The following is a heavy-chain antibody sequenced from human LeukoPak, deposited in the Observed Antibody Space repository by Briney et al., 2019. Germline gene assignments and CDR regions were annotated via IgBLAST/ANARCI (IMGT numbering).Heavy chain of an antibody. Sequence: ASVKVSCKASGYSFTSHYMHWVRQAPGQGLEWMGLINPSGSSTLYAQKFQGRVTMTRDMSTTTDYMELSSLRSEDTAVYYCARGGYSYGYNFDYWGQGTLVTVSS. CDR3: ARGGYSYGYNFDY. J-gene: IGHJ4*02. CDR1: GYSFTSHY. V-gene: IGHV1-46*01. CDR2: INPSGSST. D-gene: IGHD5-18*01.